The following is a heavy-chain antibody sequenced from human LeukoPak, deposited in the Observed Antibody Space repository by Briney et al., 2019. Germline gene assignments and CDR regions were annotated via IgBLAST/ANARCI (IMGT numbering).Heavy chain of an antibody. Sequence: SETLSLTCIVSGDSVTTGNFFWGWVRQPPGQGLEWIAEINHSGSTNYNPSLKSRVTISVDTSKNQFSLKLTSVTAADTAVYYCARGRYYGSEKFDYWGQGTLVTVSS. D-gene: IGHD3-10*01. V-gene: IGHV4-39*07. CDR2: INHSGST. J-gene: IGHJ4*02. CDR3: ARGRYYGSEKFDY. CDR1: GDSVTTGNF.